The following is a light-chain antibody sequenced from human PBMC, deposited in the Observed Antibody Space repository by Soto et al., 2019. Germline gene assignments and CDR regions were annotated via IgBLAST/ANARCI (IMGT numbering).Light chain of an antibody. CDR2: DDT. V-gene: IGLV3-21*02. J-gene: IGLJ1*01. CDR3: QVWDTTSDLPV. CDR1: NIGSRS. Sequence: SYELTQSPSVSVAPGQPARITCGGANIGSRSVHWCRQKPGQAPVLVVHDDTGRPSGIPERFSGSTSENTATLTISRVEAGDEADYYCQVWDTTSDLPVFGTGTKVTVL.